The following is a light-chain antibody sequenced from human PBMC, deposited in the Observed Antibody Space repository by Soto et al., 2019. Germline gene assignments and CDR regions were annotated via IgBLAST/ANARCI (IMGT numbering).Light chain of an antibody. J-gene: IGLJ1*01. V-gene: IGLV1-44*01. CDR3: EAWDDSLNGHV. CDR2: SNN. CDR1: SPNIGSNT. Sequence: QSVLTQPPSASGTPGQRFTISCSGSSPNIGSNTVNWYQQLPGTAPKLLIYSNNQRPSGVPDRFSGSKSGTSASLAISGLQSEDEADYYCEAWDDSLNGHVFGTGTKVTVL.